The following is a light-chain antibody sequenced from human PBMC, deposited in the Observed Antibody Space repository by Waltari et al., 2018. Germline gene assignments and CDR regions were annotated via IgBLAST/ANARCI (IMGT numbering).Light chain of an antibody. V-gene: IGKV4-1*01. CDR3: HQYSSTPWT. CDR1: PPVLHSSDTKNY. J-gene: IGKJ1*01. Sequence: DIVMTTSPDSMAASLGERDTITCKSSPPVLHSSDTKNYVAWYQKKPGQPPKLLIYWSSTRESGVPDRFSGSGSGTDFTLTISSLQAEDVAVYYCHQYSSTPWTFGQGTKVEVK. CDR2: WSS.